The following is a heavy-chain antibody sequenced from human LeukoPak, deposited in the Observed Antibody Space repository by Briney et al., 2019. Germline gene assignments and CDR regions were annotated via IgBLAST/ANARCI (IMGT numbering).Heavy chain of an antibody. CDR3: ARGGSGLDY. CDR2: IGSSSNYI. D-gene: IGHD2-21*01. Sequence: GGSLRLSCAASGFTFSSYNMNWVRQAPGKGLEWVSSIGSSSNYIYYADSVKGRFTISRDNAKNSLYLQMNSLRVEDTAVYYCARGGSGLDYWGQGTLVTVSS. J-gene: IGHJ4*02. CDR1: GFTFSSYN. V-gene: IGHV3-21*01.